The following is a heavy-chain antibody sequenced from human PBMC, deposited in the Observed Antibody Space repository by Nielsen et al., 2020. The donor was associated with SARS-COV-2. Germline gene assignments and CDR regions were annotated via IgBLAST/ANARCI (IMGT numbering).Heavy chain of an antibody. CDR3: AKDSVEGDDYGDHGSFNNWFDP. CDR1: GFTFDDYA. CDR2: ISGDGGST. D-gene: IGHD4-17*01. J-gene: IGHJ5*02. Sequence: GGSLRLSCAASGFTFDDYAMHWVRQAPGKGLEWVSLISGDGGSTYYADSVKGRFTISRDNSKNSLYLQMNSLRTEDTALYYCAKDSVEGDDYGDHGSFNNWFDPWGQGTLVTVSS. V-gene: IGHV3-43*02.